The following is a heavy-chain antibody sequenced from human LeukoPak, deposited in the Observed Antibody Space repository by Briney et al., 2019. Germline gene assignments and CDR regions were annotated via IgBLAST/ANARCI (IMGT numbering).Heavy chain of an antibody. Sequence: SETLSLTCTVSGGSVSRGDYYWNWIRQHPGKGLEWIGFTSYSEGTYYNPSFMSRITISVDRSQNQFSLKMRDVTAADTAVYFCATADWESFYFDSWGQGALVAVSS. CDR1: GGSVSRGDYY. D-gene: IGHD1-26*01. V-gene: IGHV4-31*03. CDR2: TSYSEGT. J-gene: IGHJ4*02. CDR3: ATADWESFYFDS.